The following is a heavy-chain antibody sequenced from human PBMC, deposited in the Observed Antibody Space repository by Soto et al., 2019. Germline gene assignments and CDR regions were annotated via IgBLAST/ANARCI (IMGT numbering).Heavy chain of an antibody. J-gene: IGHJ6*03. CDR3: ARQRATILTSYYYYYMDV. D-gene: IGHD5-12*01. CDR2: IYYSGST. V-gene: IGHV4-59*08. CDR1: GRSISSYY. Sequence: SDALSLTYTVSGRSISSYYWICIRQPPGKGLEWIGYIYYSGSTNYNPSLKSRVTISVDTSKNQFSLKLSSVTAADTAVYYCARQRATILTSYYYYYMDVWGKGTTVTVSS.